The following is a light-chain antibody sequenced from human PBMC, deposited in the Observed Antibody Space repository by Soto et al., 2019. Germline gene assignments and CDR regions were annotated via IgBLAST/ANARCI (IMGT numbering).Light chain of an antibody. V-gene: IGLV3-21*02. J-gene: IGLJ1*01. CDR3: QVWDGSSDHYV. Sequence: SYNLNQPPSVSVARGQTARLTCGGDNIGSDSVHWYQQKPGQAPVLVVYDDSDRPPGIPELFSGFSYGNTATLTISRVEAGDEADYYCQVWDGSSDHYVFGTGTKVTVL. CDR1: NIGSDS. CDR2: DDS.